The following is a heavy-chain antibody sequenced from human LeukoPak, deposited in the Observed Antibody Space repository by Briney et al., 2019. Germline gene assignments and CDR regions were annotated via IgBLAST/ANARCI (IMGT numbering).Heavy chain of an antibody. J-gene: IGHJ4*02. CDR2: IYSGGST. D-gene: IGHD3-22*01. CDR3: AKGPNSYGYNYYDSSGYSHFDY. V-gene: IGHV3-53*01. Sequence: GGSLRLSCAASGFTVGSNYMSWVRQAPGKGLEWVSVIYSGGSTYYADSVKGRFTISRDNSKNTLYLQMNSLRAEDTAVYYCAKGPNSYGYNYYDSSGYSHFDYWGQGTLVTVSS. CDR1: GFTVGSNY.